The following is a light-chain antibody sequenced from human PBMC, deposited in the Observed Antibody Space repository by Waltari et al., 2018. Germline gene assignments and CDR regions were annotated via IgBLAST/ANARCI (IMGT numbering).Light chain of an antibody. Sequence: EIVLTQSPATLSLSPGERASLSCRASQSVDTYLAWYPQKPGQAPRLLIYDASNRATGLPARFSGGGSGTDFTLTISSLEPEDFAVYYCRQRSNWVTFGGGTKVEIK. CDR3: RQRSNWVT. V-gene: IGKV3-11*01. J-gene: IGKJ4*01. CDR1: QSVDTY. CDR2: DAS.